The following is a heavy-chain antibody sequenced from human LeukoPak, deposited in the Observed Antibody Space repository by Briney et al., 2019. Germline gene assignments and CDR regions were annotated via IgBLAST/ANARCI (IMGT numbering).Heavy chain of an antibody. CDR3: ARLSSHCYDFWSGYFDY. CDR1: GFTFSSYT. CDR2: ISGSSSYI. Sequence: GGSLRLSCAASGFTFSSYTMNWVRQAPGKGLEWVSSISGSSSYIYYADSVKGRFTISRDNAKNSLSLQMNSLRAEDTAVYYCARLSSHCYDFWSGYFDYWGQGTLVTVSS. D-gene: IGHD3-3*01. J-gene: IGHJ4*02. V-gene: IGHV3-21*01.